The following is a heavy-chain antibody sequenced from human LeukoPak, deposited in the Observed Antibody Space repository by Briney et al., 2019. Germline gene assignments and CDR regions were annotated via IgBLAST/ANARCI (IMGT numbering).Heavy chain of an antibody. D-gene: IGHD1-20*01. Sequence: GGSLRLSCTTSGFTFSTYSMNWVRQAPGKGLEWVSSISGSSDYIFYADSVKGRFTFSRDNAKNTLYLQMNSLRAEDTAVYYCARDEYNWNVDAFDIWGQGTVVTVSS. CDR2: ISGSSDYI. V-gene: IGHV3-21*01. CDR1: GFTFSTYS. J-gene: IGHJ3*02. CDR3: ARDEYNWNVDAFDI.